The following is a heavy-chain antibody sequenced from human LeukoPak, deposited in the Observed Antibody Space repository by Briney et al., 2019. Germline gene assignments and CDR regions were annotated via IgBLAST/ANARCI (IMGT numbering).Heavy chain of an antibody. Sequence: GGSLRLSCAASGFTFSSYEMNWVRQAPGKGLEWVSYISSSGNNIYFADSVKGRFTISRDNAKNSLFLQMNSLRAEDTAVYYCARLRTTGTEIEKYYNGMDVWGQGTAVTVSS. CDR1: GFTFSSYE. D-gene: IGHD1-1*01. J-gene: IGHJ6*02. V-gene: IGHV3-48*03. CDR3: ARLRTTGTEIEKYYNGMDV. CDR2: ISSSGNNI.